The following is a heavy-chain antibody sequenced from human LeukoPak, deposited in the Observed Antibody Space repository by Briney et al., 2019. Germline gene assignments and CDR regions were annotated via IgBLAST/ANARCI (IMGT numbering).Heavy chain of an antibody. CDR2: IYYSGST. CDR1: GGSISSGGYY. CDR3: ARDVRDIVVVPAASLYYYYYYMDV. Sequence: PSETLSLTCTVSGGSISSGGYYWSWIRQHPGKGLEWIGYIYYSGSTYYNPSLKSRVTISVDTSKNQFSLKLSSVTAADTAVYYCARDVRDIVVVPAASLYYYYYYMDVWGKGTTVTVSS. J-gene: IGHJ6*03. V-gene: IGHV4-31*03. D-gene: IGHD2-2*01.